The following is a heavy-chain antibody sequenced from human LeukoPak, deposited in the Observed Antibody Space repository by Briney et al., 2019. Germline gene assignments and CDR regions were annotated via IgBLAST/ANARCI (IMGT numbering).Heavy chain of an antibody. Sequence: ASVKVSCKASGNSISNYAVSWMRQAPGQGFEWMGGIIPIFGTADYAQKFQGRVTITADQSTSTTYMALSSLKSEDTATYYCTTRACHAGGCSSSFYYYYGLHFWGQGTTVPVSS. CDR2: IIPIFGTA. J-gene: IGHJ6*02. CDR1: GNSISNYA. V-gene: IGHV1-69*13. CDR3: TTRACHAGGCSSSFYYYYGLHF. D-gene: IGHD3-16*01.